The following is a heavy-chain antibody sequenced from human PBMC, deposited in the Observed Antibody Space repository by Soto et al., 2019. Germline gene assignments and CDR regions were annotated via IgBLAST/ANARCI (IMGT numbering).Heavy chain of an antibody. CDR3: ARLFPRVVPAAIYFDY. Sequence: SETLSLTCTVSGGSISSGGYSWSWIRQPPGKGLEWIGSIYYSGSTYYNPSLKSRVTISVDTSKNQFSLKLSSVTAADTAVYYCARLFPRVVPAAIYFDYWGQGTLVTVSS. CDR1: GGSISSGGYS. V-gene: IGHV4-30-2*03. CDR2: IYYSGST. D-gene: IGHD2-2*01. J-gene: IGHJ4*02.